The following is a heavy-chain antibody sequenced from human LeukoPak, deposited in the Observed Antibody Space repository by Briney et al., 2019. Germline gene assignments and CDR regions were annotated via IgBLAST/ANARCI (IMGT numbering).Heavy chain of an antibody. CDR1: GYSFTDYW. CDR3: ARHGLAGCIGGRCFTSFHYYGMDV. Sequence: GESLKISCKGSGYSFTDYWIGWVRQMPGKGLEWMGIIFPGDSDTKYSPSFQGQVTISADKSISTAYLQWSSLKASDSATYYCARHGLAGCIGGRCFTSFHYYGMDVWGQGTTVTVSS. V-gene: IGHV5-51*01. D-gene: IGHD2-15*01. CDR2: IFPGDSDT. J-gene: IGHJ6*02.